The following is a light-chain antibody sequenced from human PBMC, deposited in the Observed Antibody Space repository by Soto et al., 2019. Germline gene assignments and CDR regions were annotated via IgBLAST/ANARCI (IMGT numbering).Light chain of an antibody. CDR3: QSFDSSLNGWV. CDR1: SSNIGAGHD. J-gene: IGLJ3*02. Sequence: QSVLTQPPSVSGAPGQRVTFSCTGSSSNIGAGHDVHWYQQVPGTAPKLLVSGNTNRPSGVPDRFSGSNSGTSASLAITGLQAEDEADYYCQSFDSSLNGWVFGGGTKLTVL. V-gene: IGLV1-40*01. CDR2: GNT.